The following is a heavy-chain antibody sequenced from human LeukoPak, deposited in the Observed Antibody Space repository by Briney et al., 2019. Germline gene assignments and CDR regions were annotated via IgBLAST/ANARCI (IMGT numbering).Heavy chain of an antibody. CDR3: TRSTNYAYFDY. CDR1: GFXFTNYW. V-gene: IGHV3-74*01. Sequence: GGSLRLSCTTTGFXFTNYWIHWVRQAPGKGLVRVSRMNVDGTNIRYADSVKGRFTISRDNAKNTLYLQMNSLRAEDTAVYYCTRSTNYAYFDYWGQGVLVTVSS. D-gene: IGHD4/OR15-4a*01. J-gene: IGHJ4*02. CDR2: MNVDGTNI.